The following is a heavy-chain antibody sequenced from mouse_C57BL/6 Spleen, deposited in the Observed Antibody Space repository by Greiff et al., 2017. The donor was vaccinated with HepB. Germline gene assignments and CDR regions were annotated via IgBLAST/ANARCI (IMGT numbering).Heavy chain of an antibody. J-gene: IGHJ2*01. Sequence: QVQLKQSGAELVKPGASVKISCKASGYAFSSYWMNWVKQRPGKGLEWIGQIYPGDGDTNYNGKFKGKATLTADKSSSTAYMQLSSLTSEDSAVYFCASTVVAGRYFDYWGQGTTLTVSS. CDR1: GYAFSSYW. CDR2: IYPGDGDT. V-gene: IGHV1-80*01. D-gene: IGHD1-1*01. CDR3: ASTVVAGRYFDY.